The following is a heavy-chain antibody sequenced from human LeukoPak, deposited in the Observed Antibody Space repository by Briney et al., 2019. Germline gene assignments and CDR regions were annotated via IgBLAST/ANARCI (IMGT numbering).Heavy chain of an antibody. CDR2: INHSGST. J-gene: IGHJ4*02. Sequence: SETLSLTCAVYGGSFSGYYWSWIRQPPGKGLGWIGEINHSGSTNFNPSLKSRVTISVDTSKNQFSLKLSSVTAADTAVYYCARWAPIAAAGTDVFDYWGQGTLVTVSS. CDR3: ARWAPIAAAGTDVFDY. V-gene: IGHV4-34*01. D-gene: IGHD6-13*01. CDR1: GGSFSGYY.